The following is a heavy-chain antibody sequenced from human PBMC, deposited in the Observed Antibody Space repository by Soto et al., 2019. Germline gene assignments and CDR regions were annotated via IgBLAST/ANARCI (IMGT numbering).Heavy chain of an antibody. Sequence: ASVKVSGKISGGTFNTIALSWVRQAPGQGLEWMGGIIPLFGAGHYAEKFRDRVTITADEAASTMTMELTSLRSEDTAVYYCARAPQNYDSSGSPDGRGYWGQGTLVTVSS. CDR1: GGTFNTIA. CDR3: ARAPQNYDSSGSPDGRGY. V-gene: IGHV1-69*13. D-gene: IGHD3-22*01. CDR2: IIPLFGAG. J-gene: IGHJ4*02.